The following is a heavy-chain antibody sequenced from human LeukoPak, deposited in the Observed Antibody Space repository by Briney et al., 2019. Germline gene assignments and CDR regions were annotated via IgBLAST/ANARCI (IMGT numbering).Heavy chain of an antibody. CDR3: AKDLTVTTRGDALDI. V-gene: IGHV3-23*01. Sequence: PGGSLRLSCAASGFTFSSYAMSWVRQAPGKGLEWVSSLSGSGDNTYYADSVKGRFTISRDNSKNTLYLQMNSLRVEDTAVYYCAKDLTVTTRGDALDIWGQGTMVTVSS. D-gene: IGHD4-17*01. CDR2: LSGSGDNT. CDR1: GFTFSSYA. J-gene: IGHJ3*02.